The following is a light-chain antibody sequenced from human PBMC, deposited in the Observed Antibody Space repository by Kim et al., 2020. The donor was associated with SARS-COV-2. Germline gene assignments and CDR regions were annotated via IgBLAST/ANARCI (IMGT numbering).Light chain of an antibody. J-gene: IGKJ1*01. CDR2: GAS. CDR3: QHWGT. V-gene: IGKV3-15*01. CDR1: QNIANN. Sequence: EIEVTQSPATLSVSPGEGATLSCRASQNIANNLGWYQQKPGQPPRLLVYGASTRATGVPARFSGGGSGTEFTLSISSLQSEDFAVYYCQHWGTFGQGIKVDIK.